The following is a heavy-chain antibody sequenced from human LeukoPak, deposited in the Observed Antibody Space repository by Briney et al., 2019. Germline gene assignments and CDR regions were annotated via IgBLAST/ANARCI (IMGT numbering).Heavy chain of an antibody. Sequence: SETLALTCAVYGGSFRGYYCSWIRQPPGKGLEWIGEINHSGSTNYNPSLRSRVTISGDTSKNQFSLQMSYVTAADTAVYYCARHFFGESSFGYYYYMDVWGKGTTVTISS. CDR2: INHSGST. D-gene: IGHD3-10*01. CDR1: GGSFRGYY. V-gene: IGHV4-34*01. J-gene: IGHJ6*03. CDR3: ARHFFGESSFGYYYYMDV.